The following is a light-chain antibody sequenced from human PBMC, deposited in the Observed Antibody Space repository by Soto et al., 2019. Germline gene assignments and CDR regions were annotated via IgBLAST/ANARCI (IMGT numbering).Light chain of an antibody. CDR2: EDN. CDR1: SGSIASNY. CDR3: QSYDSSNHDVV. Sequence: NFMLTQPHSVSESPGKTVTISCTRSSGSIASNYVQWYQQRPGSAPTTVIYEDNQRPSGVPDGFSGSIDSSSNSASLTISGLKTEDEADYYCQSYDSSNHDVVFGGGTKVTVL. J-gene: IGLJ2*01. V-gene: IGLV6-57*04.